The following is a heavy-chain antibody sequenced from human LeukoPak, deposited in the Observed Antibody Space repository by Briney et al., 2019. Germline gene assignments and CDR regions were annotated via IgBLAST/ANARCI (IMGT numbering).Heavy chain of an antibody. V-gene: IGHV3-23*01. J-gene: IGHJ4*02. CDR1: GFTFSSYA. D-gene: IGHD1-1*01. CDR3: VKHSGGVYGNSDS. CDR2: VGRSGVDT. Sequence: GGSLRLSCVASGFTFSSYAVSWFRQAPGKGLGWVSTVGRSGVDTYYADSVRGRFTISKDSSKNTLQVNSLSAEDTAIYYCVKHSGGVYGNSDSWGQGILVTVSS.